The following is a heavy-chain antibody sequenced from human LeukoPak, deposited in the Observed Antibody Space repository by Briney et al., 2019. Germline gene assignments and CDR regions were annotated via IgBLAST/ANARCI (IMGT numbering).Heavy chain of an antibody. D-gene: IGHD6-19*01. J-gene: IGHJ5*02. CDR2: IYPADSTA. V-gene: IGHV5-51*01. Sequence: GESLKISCKASGYSFTTYWIGWVRQMPGKGLEWMGIIYPADSTAHYSPSFQGQVTISADKSISTAYLQWSSLKASDTAIYYCARNPSSGINWFDPWGQGTLVTVSS. CDR3: ARNPSSGINWFDP. CDR1: GYSFTTYW.